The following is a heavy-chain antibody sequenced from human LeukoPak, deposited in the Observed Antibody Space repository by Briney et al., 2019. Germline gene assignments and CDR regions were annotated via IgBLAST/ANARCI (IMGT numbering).Heavy chain of an antibody. CDR1: GFTVSSNY. CDR2: IYSGGST. Sequence: PGGSLRLSCAASGFTVSSNYMSWVRQAPGKGLEWVSVIYSGGSTYYADSVKGRFTISRDNSKNTLYLQMNSLRAEDTAVYYCAKVRPTDDYGDYVYFDYWGQGTLVTVSS. J-gene: IGHJ4*02. V-gene: IGHV3-53*01. D-gene: IGHD4-17*01. CDR3: AKVRPTDDYGDYVYFDY.